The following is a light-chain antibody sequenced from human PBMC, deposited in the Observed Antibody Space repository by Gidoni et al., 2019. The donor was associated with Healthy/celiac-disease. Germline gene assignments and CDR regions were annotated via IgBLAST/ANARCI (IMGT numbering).Light chain of an antibody. J-gene: IGLJ3*02. Sequence: QSALTQPASVPGSPGQSITISCTGTSSDVGSYNLVSWYQQHPGKAPKLMIYEGSNRPSGVSNRFSGCKSGNTASLTISGLQAEDAADYYCCSYAGSSAFVFGGGTKLTVL. CDR1: SSDVGSYNL. CDR2: EGS. V-gene: IGLV2-23*03. CDR3: CSYAGSSAFV.